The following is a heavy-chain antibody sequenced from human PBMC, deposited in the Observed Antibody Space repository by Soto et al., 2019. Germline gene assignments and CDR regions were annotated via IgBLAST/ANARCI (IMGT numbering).Heavy chain of an antibody. CDR1: GGSISSYY. CDR3: AREKWLRSPFDY. V-gene: IGHV4-59*01. Sequence: SETLSLTCTVSGGSISSYYWSWIRQPPGKGLEWIGYIYYSGSTNYNPSLKSRVTISVDTSKNQFSLKLSSVTAADTAVYYCAREKWLRSPFDYWGQGTLVNVS. J-gene: IGHJ4*02. CDR2: IYYSGST. D-gene: IGHD5-12*01.